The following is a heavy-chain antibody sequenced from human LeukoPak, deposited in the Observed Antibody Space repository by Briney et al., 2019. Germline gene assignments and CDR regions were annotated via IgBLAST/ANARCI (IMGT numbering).Heavy chain of an antibody. CDR3: ARGTNWGRVGAFDI. V-gene: IGHV3-74*03. CDR2: ISGDGSST. CDR1: GFTFSNYW. J-gene: IGHJ3*02. D-gene: IGHD7-27*01. Sequence: PGGSLRLSCAASGFTFSNYWMHWVRQAPGKGLVWVSRISGDGSSTKFADSVKGRFTISRDNAKNTLYLQMNNLRVEDTAVYYCARGTNWGRVGAFDIWGQGTMVTVSS.